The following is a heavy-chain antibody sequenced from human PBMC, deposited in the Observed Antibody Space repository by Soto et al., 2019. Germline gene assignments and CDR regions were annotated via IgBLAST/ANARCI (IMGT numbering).Heavy chain of an antibody. CDR2: IIPIFGTA. V-gene: IGHV1-69*13. CDR3: ARESPFYYDFWSGYYPGWSDP. CDR1: GGTFSSYA. J-gene: IGHJ5*02. D-gene: IGHD3-3*01. Sequence: SVKVSCKASGGTFSSYAISWVRQAPGQGLEWMGGIIPIFGTANYAQKFQGRVTITADESTSTAYMELSSLRSEDTAVYYCARESPFYYDFWSGYYPGWSDPCGQRTLVTVSS.